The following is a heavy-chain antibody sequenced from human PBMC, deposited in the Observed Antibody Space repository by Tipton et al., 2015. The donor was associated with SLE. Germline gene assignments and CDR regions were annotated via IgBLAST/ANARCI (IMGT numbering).Heavy chain of an antibody. CDR3: ARGFPPRRITMIVVVPNAFDI. V-gene: IGHV4-59*11. D-gene: IGHD3-22*01. J-gene: IGHJ3*02. CDR2: IYYSGST. Sequence: TLSLTCTVSGGSISSHYWSWIRQPPGKGLEWIGYIYYSGSTNYNPSLKSRVTISVDTSKNQFSLKLSSVTAADTAVYYCARGFPPRRITMIVVVPNAFDIWGQGTMVTVSS. CDR1: GGSISSHY.